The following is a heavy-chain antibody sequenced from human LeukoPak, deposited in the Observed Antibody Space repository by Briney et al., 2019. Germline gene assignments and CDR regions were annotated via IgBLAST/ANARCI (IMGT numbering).Heavy chain of an antibody. CDR3: ARERSYYGWGSCNDY. D-gene: IGHD3-10*01. CDR1: GGTFSSYA. V-gene: IGHV1-69*05. Sequence: SVKVSCKASGGTFSSYAISWVRQAPGQGLEWMGRIIPIFGTANYAQTFQGRVTITTDESTSTAYMELSSLRSEDTAVSYCARERSYYGWGSCNDYWGQGSLVTVSS. CDR2: IIPIFGTA. J-gene: IGHJ4*02.